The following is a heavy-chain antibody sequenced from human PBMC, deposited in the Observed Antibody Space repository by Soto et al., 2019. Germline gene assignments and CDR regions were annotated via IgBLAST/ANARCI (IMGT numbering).Heavy chain of an antibody. Sequence: QVQLVQSGAEVKKPGASVKVSCKASGYTFTSYGISWVRQAPGQRLEWMGWISAYNGNTNYAQKLQGRVTLTTDTSTSTAYMELRSLRSDDTAVYYCARDAIVVPAAMPPDYWGQGTLVTVSS. CDR3: ARDAIVVPAAMPPDY. CDR2: ISAYNGNT. V-gene: IGHV1-18*01. J-gene: IGHJ4*02. D-gene: IGHD2-2*01. CDR1: GYTFTSYG.